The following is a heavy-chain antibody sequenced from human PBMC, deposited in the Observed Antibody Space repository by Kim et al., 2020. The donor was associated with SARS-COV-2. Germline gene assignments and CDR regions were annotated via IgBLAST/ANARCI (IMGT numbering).Heavy chain of an antibody. CDR3: AKDRGGSTGTWGFDY. CDR1: GFTFSSYG. V-gene: IGHV3-30*18. D-gene: IGHD3-9*01. Sequence: GGSLRLSCAASGFTFSSYGMHWVRQAPGKGLEWVAVISYDGSNKYYADSVKVRFTISRDNSKNTLYLQMNSLRAEDTAVYYCAKDRGGSTGTWGFDYWGQGTLVTVSS. J-gene: IGHJ4*02. CDR2: ISYDGSNK.